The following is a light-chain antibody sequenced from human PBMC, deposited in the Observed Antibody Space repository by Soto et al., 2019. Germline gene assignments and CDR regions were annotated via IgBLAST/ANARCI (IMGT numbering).Light chain of an antibody. Sequence: ELVMTQSPATLSVSPGERATLSCRASKSVSSNLAWYQQKPGQTPNLLIYVAATRATGIPARFSGSGSGTEFTLTISSLQSEDFAVYYCQQYNGWPLTFGGGTKVEFK. CDR2: VAA. J-gene: IGKJ4*01. CDR3: QQYNGWPLT. V-gene: IGKV3-15*01. CDR1: KSVSSN.